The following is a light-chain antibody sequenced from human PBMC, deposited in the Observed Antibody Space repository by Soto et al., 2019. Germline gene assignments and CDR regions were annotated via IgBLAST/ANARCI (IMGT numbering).Light chain of an antibody. V-gene: IGKV4-1*01. CDR3: HQYYSHPQS. Sequence: DIVMTQSPDSLAVSLGERATLNCKSSQSILYTSSKRNYLAWYQYKPGQPPNLLVYWASNRESGVPDRFSGSGSETDVTLTISSLQAEDAVVYYCHQYYSHPQSFGPGNSVEIK. CDR1: QSILYTSSKRNY. CDR2: WAS. J-gene: IGKJ1*01.